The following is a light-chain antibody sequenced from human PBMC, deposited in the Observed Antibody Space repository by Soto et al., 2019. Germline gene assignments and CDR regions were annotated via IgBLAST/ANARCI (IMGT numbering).Light chain of an antibody. J-gene: IGLJ3*02. Sequence: QSVLTQPPSASGPPGQRVTISCSGSSSNIGSNTVNWYQQLPGTAPKLLIYSNNQRPSGVPDRFSGSKSGTSASLAISGLQSEDEDDYYCAAWDDSLNGWVFGGVTQLTVL. CDR2: SNN. CDR1: SSNIGSNT. CDR3: AAWDDSLNGWV. V-gene: IGLV1-44*01.